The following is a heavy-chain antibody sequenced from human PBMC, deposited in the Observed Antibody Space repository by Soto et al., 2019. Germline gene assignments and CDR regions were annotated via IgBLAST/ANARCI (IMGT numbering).Heavy chain of an antibody. CDR1: GDTFSTYT. Sequence: GASVKVSCKASGDTFSTYTITWMRQAPGQGLEWMGGIIPRSATSKYAQKFQGRVTITADESTSTVYMELSTLRPDDTAVYYCAREGGYCSGGYCYEHYYGMDVWGQGTTVTVS. CDR2: IIPRSATS. CDR3: AREGGYCSGGYCYEHYYGMDV. J-gene: IGHJ6*02. V-gene: IGHV1-69*13. D-gene: IGHD2-15*01.